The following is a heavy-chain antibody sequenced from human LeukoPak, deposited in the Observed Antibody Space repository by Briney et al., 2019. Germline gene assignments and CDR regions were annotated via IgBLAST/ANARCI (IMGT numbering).Heavy chain of an antibody. D-gene: IGHD3-10*01. J-gene: IGHJ4*02. CDR3: ARGTNYYGSGDY. CDR1: GGSVSSGTYY. Sequence: PSETLSLTCTVSGGSVSSGTYYWSWIRQLPGKGLEWIGHIYYTGNTHYVPSLKSRVTMSVDTPKNQFSLKLTSVTAADTAVYYCARGTNYYGSGDYWGQGTLVTVST. V-gene: IGHV4-61*01. CDR2: IYYTGNT.